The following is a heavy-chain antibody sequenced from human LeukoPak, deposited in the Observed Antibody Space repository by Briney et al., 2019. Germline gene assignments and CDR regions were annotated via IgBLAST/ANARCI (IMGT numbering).Heavy chain of an antibody. J-gene: IGHJ4*02. CDR3: ARGMDSSSYYSIYSAFDF. CDR2: ISAYNGNT. V-gene: IGHV1-18*01. D-gene: IGHD3-22*01. Sequence: ASVKVSCKASGYTFTSYGITWVRQAPGQGLEWMGWISAYNGNTNYAQKLQGRVTMTTDTSTSTAYMELRSLTSDGTAVYYCARGMDSSSYYSIYSAFDFWGQGTLVTVSS. CDR1: GYTFTSYG.